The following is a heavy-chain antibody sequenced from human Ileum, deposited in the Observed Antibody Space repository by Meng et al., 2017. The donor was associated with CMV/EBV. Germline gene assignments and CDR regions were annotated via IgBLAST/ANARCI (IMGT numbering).Heavy chain of an antibody. CDR1: GFTFSTYW. D-gene: IGHD6-13*01. V-gene: IGHV3-7*01. CDR3: ARVLVSSSWATPRPLYYYYYYGMDV. CDR2: IKDDGNEK. J-gene: IGHJ6*02. Sequence: GGSLRLSCTASGFTFSTYWMSRVRQTPAKGLEWLAQIKDDGNEKYYVDSVRGRFTISRDNAKNSLYLQMNSLRAEDTAVYYCARVLVSSSWATPRPLYYYYYYGMDVWGQGTTVTVSS.